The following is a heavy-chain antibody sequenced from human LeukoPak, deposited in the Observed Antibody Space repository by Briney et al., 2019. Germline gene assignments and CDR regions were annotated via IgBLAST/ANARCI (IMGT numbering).Heavy chain of an antibody. CDR2: IGTAGDT. J-gene: IGHJ4*02. CDR3: ARGAAAGTTDY. CDR1: GFTFTSYD. V-gene: IGHV3-13*01. D-gene: IGHD6-13*01. Sequence: GGSLRLSCAASGFTFTSYDMHWVRQATGKGLDWVSAIGTAGDTYYPGSVKGRFTISRENAKNSLYLQMNSLRAGDTAVYYCARGAAAGTTDYWGQGTLVTVSS.